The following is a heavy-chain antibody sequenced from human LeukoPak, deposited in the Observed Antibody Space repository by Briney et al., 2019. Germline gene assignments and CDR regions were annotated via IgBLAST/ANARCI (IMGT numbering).Heavy chain of an antibody. CDR1: GGSISSSSYY. CDR2: IYYSGST. Sequence: SSETLSLTCTVSGGSISSSSYYWGWIRQPPGKGLEWIGSIYYSGSTYSNPSLKSRVTISVDTSKNQFSLKLSSVTAADTAVYYCARLWLRLYYMDVWGKGTTVTVSS. D-gene: IGHD5-12*01. V-gene: IGHV4-39*01. CDR3: ARLWLRLYYMDV. J-gene: IGHJ6*03.